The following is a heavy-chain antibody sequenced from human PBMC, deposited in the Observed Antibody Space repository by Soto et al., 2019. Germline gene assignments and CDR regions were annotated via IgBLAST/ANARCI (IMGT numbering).Heavy chain of an antibody. D-gene: IGHD2-21*02. J-gene: IGHJ4*02. CDR1: GGTFSSYT. Sequence: QVQLVQSGAEVKKPGSSVKVSCKASGGTFSSYTISWVRQAPGQGLEWMGRIIPILGIANYAQKFQGRVTXTXDXXTSTAYMELSSLRSEDTAVYYCARGGCGGDCYSGYWGQGTLVTVSS. CDR3: ARGGCGGDCYSGY. V-gene: IGHV1-69*02. CDR2: IIPILGIA.